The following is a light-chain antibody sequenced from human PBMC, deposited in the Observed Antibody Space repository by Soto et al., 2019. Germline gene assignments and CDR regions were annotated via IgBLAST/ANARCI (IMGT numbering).Light chain of an antibody. J-gene: IGKJ4*01. V-gene: IGKV1-33*01. CDR2: DAS. CDR1: QDIRKS. Sequence: DIQMTQSPSSLSASVGDRVTITCQASQDIRKSLNWYQQKPGKAPKLLICDASNLETGVPSRFSGSGSGTDFTFSISSLQPEDIATYYCQQNDGLPTFGGGTKVEIQ. CDR3: QQNDGLPT.